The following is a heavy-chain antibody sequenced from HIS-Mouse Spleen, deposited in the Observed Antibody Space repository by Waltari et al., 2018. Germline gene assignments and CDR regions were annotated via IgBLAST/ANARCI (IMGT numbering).Heavy chain of an antibody. Sequence: SGYTFSGYYMHWVRQAPGQGLEWMGWINPNSGGTNYAQKFQGRVTMTRDTSISTAYMELGRRRSDDTAVYYCARGGMWDIVVVVAYPDNFQHWGQGTLVTVSS. CDR2: INPNSGGT. J-gene: IGHJ1*01. CDR1: GYTFSGYY. D-gene: IGHD2-15*01. CDR3: ARGGMWDIVVVVAYPDNFQH. V-gene: IGHV1-2*02.